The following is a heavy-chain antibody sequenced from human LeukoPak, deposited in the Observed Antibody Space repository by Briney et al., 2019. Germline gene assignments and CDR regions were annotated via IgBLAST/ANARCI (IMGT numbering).Heavy chain of an antibody. V-gene: IGHV1-69*04. CDR1: GGTFSSYA. Sequence: ASVKVSCKASGGTFSSYAISWVRQAPGQGLEWMGRILPILGIANYAQKFQGRVTITADKSTSTAYMELSSLRSEDTAVYYCARVGYYYDSSGPWFDPWGQGTLVTVSS. CDR3: ARVGYYYDSSGPWFDP. J-gene: IGHJ5*02. D-gene: IGHD3-22*01. CDR2: ILPILGIA.